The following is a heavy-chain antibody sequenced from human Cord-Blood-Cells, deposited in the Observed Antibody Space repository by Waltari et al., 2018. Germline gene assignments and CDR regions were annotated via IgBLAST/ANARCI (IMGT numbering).Heavy chain of an antibody. Sequence: QLQLQESGPGLVKPSETRSLTCPVSGGSISSSSYYWGWIRQPPGTGRERVGSIYYSGSTYYNPSLKSRVTISVDTSKNQFSLKLSSVTAADTAVYYCASWWSYYAFDIWGQGTMVTVSS. CDR1: GGSISSSSYY. J-gene: IGHJ3*02. CDR3: ASWWSYYAFDI. V-gene: IGHV4-39*01. CDR2: IYYSGST. D-gene: IGHD1-26*01.